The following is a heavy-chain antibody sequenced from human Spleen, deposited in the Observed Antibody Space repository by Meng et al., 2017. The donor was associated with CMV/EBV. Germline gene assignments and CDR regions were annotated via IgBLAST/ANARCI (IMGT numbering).Heavy chain of an antibody. CDR1: GGSFSGYY. J-gene: IGHJ4*02. Sequence: CAVYGGSFSGYYWSWIRQPPGKGLEWIGEINHSGSTNYNPSLKSRVTISVDTSKNQFSLKLSSVTAADTAVYYCARSYGSGSYFVYWGQGTLVTVSS. V-gene: IGHV4-34*01. CDR3: ARSYGSGSYFVY. CDR2: INHSGST. D-gene: IGHD3-10*01.